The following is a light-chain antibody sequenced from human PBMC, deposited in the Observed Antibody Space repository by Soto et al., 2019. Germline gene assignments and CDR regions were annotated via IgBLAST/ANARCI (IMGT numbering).Light chain of an antibody. Sequence: EIVLTQSPGTPSLSPGERATLSCRASQSVSSNYLAWYQRKPGQAPRLLIYGASSRATGIPDRFSGSGSGTDFTLTISRLEPEDFAVYYCQQYGNSPHTFGQGTKVEIK. CDR2: GAS. CDR3: QQYGNSPHT. CDR1: QSVSSNY. V-gene: IGKV3-20*01. J-gene: IGKJ1*01.